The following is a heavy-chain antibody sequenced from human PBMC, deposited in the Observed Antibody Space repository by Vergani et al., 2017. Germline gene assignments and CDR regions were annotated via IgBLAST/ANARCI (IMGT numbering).Heavy chain of an antibody. CDR1: GFTFSNYW. CDR2: INSDGDST. D-gene: IGHD1-26*01. J-gene: IGHJ6*03. Sequence: VQLVESGGGLVQPGGSLRLSCTASGFTFSNYWMQWVRQAPGKGLMWVSRINSDGDSTSYADSVKGRFTISRDNAKNTLYLQMDSLRAEYKAVYYCARDGWELLDYFYYMDVWGKGTTVTVSS. V-gene: IGHV3-74*01. CDR3: ARDGWELLDYFYYMDV.